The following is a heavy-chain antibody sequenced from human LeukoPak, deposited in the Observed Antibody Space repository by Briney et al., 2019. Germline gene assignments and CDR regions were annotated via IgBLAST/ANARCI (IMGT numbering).Heavy chain of an antibody. CDR3: ARAEQYQLLLH. V-gene: IGHV1-18*01. J-gene: IGHJ4*02. CDR1: GYTFTSYG. CDR2: ISAYNGNT. D-gene: IGHD2-2*01. Sequence: ASVKVSCKASGYTFTSYGITWVRQAPGQGLEWMGCISAYNGNTNYAQKLQGRVTMTTDTSTSTAYSDLRSLRSDDTAVYYCARAEQYQLLLHWGQGTLVTVSS.